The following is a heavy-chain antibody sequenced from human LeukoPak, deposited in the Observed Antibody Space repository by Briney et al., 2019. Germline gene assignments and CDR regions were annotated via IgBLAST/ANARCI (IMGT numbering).Heavy chain of an antibody. CDR3: ARALNPLTGTYYFDY. J-gene: IGHJ4*02. Sequence: SETLSLTCTVSGGSISSYCWSWIRQPPGKGLEWIGYIYYSGSTNYNPSLRSRVTISVDTSKNQFSLKLSSVTAADTAVYYCARALNPLTGTYYFDYWGQGILVTVSS. V-gene: IGHV4-59*01. CDR2: IYYSGST. CDR1: GGSISSYC. D-gene: IGHD4/OR15-4a*01.